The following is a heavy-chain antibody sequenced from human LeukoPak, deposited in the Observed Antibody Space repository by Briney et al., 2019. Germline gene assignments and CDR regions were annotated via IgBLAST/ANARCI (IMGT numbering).Heavy chain of an antibody. CDR2: IFVSGTA. Sequence: PSETLSLTCSVTGDSITSGVYSWAWIRQHPGKGLEWIGYIFVSGTAYYNASLQSRLTMSVDTLKNQFSVRLRSVTAADTAIYYCARTNIAAAGSAYFDYWGQGILVTVSS. CDR3: ARTNIAAAGSAYFDY. J-gene: IGHJ4*02. V-gene: IGHV4-31*03. CDR1: GDSITSGVYS. D-gene: IGHD6-13*01.